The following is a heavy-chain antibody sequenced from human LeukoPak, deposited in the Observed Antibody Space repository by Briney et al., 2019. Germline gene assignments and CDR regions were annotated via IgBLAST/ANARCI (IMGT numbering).Heavy chain of an antibody. J-gene: IGHJ4*02. CDR1: GGSFSGYY. CDR3: ARGGGRFDY. CDR2: INHSGGT. D-gene: IGHD4-23*01. Sequence: PSETLSLTCAVYGGSFSGYYWSWIRQPPGKGLEWIGEINHSGGTNYNPSLKSRVTISVDTSKNQFSLKLSSVTAADTAVYYCARGGGRFDYWGQGTLVTVSS. V-gene: IGHV4-34*01.